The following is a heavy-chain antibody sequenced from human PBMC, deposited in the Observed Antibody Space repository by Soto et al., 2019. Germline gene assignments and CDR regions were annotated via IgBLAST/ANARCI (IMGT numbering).Heavy chain of an antibody. D-gene: IGHD6-13*01. CDR2: IYHSGST. CDR1: GGSISSGGYS. V-gene: IGHV4-30-2*01. Sequence: QLQLQESGSGLVKPSQTLSLTCAVSGGSISSGGYSWIWIRQPPGKGLEWIGYIYHSGSTHYNPPLKSRVTISVDRSKNKFSLKLSSVTAADTAVYYCASGQQLVRNYWGQGTLVTVSS. J-gene: IGHJ4*02. CDR3: ASGQQLVRNY.